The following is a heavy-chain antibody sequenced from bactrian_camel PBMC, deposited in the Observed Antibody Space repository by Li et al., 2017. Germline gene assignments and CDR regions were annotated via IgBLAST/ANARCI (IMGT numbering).Heavy chain of an antibody. CDR2: IYTGGGST. CDR3: ARHSLSSSGSGY. D-gene: IGHD3*01. J-gene: IGHJ4*01. Sequence: VESGGGLVQPGGSLRLSCAASGFTFSVNWMHWVRQAPGKGLEWVSSIYTGGGSTYYSEPVKGRFTISRDNAKNTLYLQMSSLKTEDTAMYYCARHSLSSSGSGYWGQGTQVTVS. CDR1: GFTFSVNW. V-gene: IGHV3S1*01.